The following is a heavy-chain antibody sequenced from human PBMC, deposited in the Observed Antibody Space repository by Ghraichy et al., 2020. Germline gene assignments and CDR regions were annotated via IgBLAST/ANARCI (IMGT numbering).Heavy chain of an antibody. J-gene: IGHJ3*02. CDR2: IYYSGST. CDR1: GGSISTYY. CDR3: ARDPFDI. V-gene: IGHV4-59*01. Sequence: SQTLSLTCTVSGGSISTYYWSWIRQPPGKGLEWIGHIYYSGSTNHNPSLKSRVTISVDTSKNQFSLELSSVTAADTAVYYCARDPFDIWGQGTLVTVSS.